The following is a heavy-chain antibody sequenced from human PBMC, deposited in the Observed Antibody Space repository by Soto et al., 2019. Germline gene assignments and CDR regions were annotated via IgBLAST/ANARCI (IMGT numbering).Heavy chain of an antibody. J-gene: IGHJ5*02. CDR3: ARAHGSSWYNWFDP. V-gene: IGHV1-69*13. Sequence: SVKVSCKAYGGTFSSYGISWVRQAPGQGLEWMGGIIPLFGTTNFAHKFKGRVTITADESTSTVYMELSSLRFEDTAIYYCARAHGSSWYNWFDPWGQGTLVTISS. CDR1: GGTFSSYG. CDR2: IIPLFGTT. D-gene: IGHD6-19*01.